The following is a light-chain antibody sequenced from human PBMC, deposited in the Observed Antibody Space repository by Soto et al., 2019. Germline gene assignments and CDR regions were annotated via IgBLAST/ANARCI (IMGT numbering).Light chain of an antibody. CDR3: SSYTSTTPGVL. CDR2: AVS. V-gene: IGLV2-14*03. J-gene: IGLJ2*01. Sequence: QSALTQPASVSGSPGQSITISCTGTSSDVGDYNYVSWYQHHPGKAPKLMIYAVSNRPSGVSHRFSASKSGNTASLTISGLQAEDEADYYCSSYTSTTPGVLFGGGTKLTVL. CDR1: SSDVGDYNY.